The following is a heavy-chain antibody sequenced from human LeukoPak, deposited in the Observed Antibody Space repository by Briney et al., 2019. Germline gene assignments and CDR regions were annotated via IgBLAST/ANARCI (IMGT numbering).Heavy chain of an antibody. Sequence: SQTLSLTCAISGDRVSSTTAAWNWVRQSPSRGLEWLGRTYYTSKSKWDTDYAVSLKGRITVSPDISKNQFSLQLNSVTPEDTAVYYCTRGRRFYYGMDVWSQGTTVTVSS. CDR3: TRGRRFYYGMDV. V-gene: IGHV6-1*01. D-gene: IGHD3-16*01. J-gene: IGHJ6*02. CDR2: TYYTSKSKWDT. CDR1: GDRVSSTTAA.